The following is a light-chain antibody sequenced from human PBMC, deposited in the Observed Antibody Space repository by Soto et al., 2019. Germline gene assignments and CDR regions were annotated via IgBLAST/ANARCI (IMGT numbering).Light chain of an antibody. Sequence: QSVLTQPRSVSGSPGQSVTISCTGTSSDVGGYNYVSWYQQHPGKAPKLMIYDVSKRPSGVPDRSSGSKSGNTASLTISGLQAEDEADYYCCSYAGSYTLRVVFGGGTKLTVL. CDR1: SSDVGGYNY. J-gene: IGLJ2*01. CDR2: DVS. CDR3: CSYAGSYTLRVV. V-gene: IGLV2-11*01.